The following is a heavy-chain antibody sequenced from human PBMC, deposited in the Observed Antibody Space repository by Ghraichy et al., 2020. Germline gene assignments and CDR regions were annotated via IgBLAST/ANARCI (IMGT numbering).Heavy chain of an antibody. J-gene: IGHJ6*02. CDR2: ISYDGSNK. Sequence: GGSLRLSCAASGFTFSSYGMHWVRQAPGKGLEWVAVISYDGSNKYYADSVKGRFTISRDNSKNTLYLQMNSLRAEDTAVYYCAKGSAVLRFLEWLLDVWGQGTTVTVSS. CDR3: AKGSAVLRFLEWLLDV. V-gene: IGHV3-30*18. D-gene: IGHD3-3*01. CDR1: GFTFSSYG.